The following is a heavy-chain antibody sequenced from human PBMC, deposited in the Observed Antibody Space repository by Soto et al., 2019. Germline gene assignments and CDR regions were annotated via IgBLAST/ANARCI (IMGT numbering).Heavy chain of an antibody. CDR1: GYTFTNYY. CDR3: ARAEMATIKGNAFAI. CDR2: INPSGGST. Sequence: ASVKVSCKASGYTFTNYYMYWVRQAPGQGLEWMGIINPSGGSTSYAQKFQGRVTMTRDTSTSTVYMELSSLRSEDTAVYYCARAEMATIKGNAFAIWGQGTMVTVSS. V-gene: IGHV1-46*01. J-gene: IGHJ3*02. D-gene: IGHD5-12*01.